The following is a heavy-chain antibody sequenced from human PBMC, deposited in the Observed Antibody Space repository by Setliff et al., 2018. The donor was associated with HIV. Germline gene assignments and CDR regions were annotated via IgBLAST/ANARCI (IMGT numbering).Heavy chain of an antibody. CDR2: IIPIFGTA. CDR3: ASGKGVRGVIITGGLDV. CDR1: GYTFTSYG. D-gene: IGHD3-10*01. J-gene: IGHJ6*04. Sequence: SVKVSCKASGYTFTSYGISWVRQAPGQGLEWMGGIIPIFGTANYAQKFQGRVIMTRDTSISTAYMELSSLTSADTAVYYCASGKGVRGVIITGGLDVWGKGTTVTVSS. V-gene: IGHV1-69*05.